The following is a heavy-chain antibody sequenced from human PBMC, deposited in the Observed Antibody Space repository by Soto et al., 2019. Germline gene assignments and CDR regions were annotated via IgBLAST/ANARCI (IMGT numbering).Heavy chain of an antibody. V-gene: IGHV4-30-4*08. CDR2: IYYSAST. Sequence: SETLSLNCTVSGGSISSGGYYCTWILHHPGKGLEWIGYIYYSASTCYNPSLTSRVTISVDTSKNQFSMKLSSVTAADTAVYYCARVLDEMEKGPHFEYWGQGTMVTVSS. D-gene: IGHD3-3*01. J-gene: IGHJ4*02. CDR1: GGSISSGGYY. CDR3: ARVLDEMEKGPHFEY.